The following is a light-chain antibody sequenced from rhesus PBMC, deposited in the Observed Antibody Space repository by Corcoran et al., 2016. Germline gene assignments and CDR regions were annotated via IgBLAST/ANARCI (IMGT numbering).Light chain of an antibody. CDR2: KAS. V-gene: IGKV1-22*01. CDR1: QSISSW. J-gene: IGKJ3*01. Sequence: DIQMTQSPSSLSASVGDTVTITCRASQSISSWLDWYQQKPGKAPKLLIYKASSLQSGVPSRCSGSGSGTDFTLPISSLQPEDFATYYGLQYSSSPFTFGPGTKLDIK. CDR3: LQYSSSPFT.